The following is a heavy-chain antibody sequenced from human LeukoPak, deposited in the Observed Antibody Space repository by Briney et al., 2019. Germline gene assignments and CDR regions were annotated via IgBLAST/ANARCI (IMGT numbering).Heavy chain of an antibody. CDR1: SGSIRSYY. CDR3: ARLDPPFYSDSRGFDY. D-gene: IGHD3-22*01. CDR2: VYYSGST. J-gene: IGHJ4*02. V-gene: IGHV4-59*08. Sequence: PSETLSLTCTVSSGSIRSYYWSWIRQPPGKGLEWIGFVYYSGSTDCNPSLKSRVTISVGTSKNQFSLNLTSVTAADTAVYYCARLDPPFYSDSRGFDYWGQGTPVTVSS.